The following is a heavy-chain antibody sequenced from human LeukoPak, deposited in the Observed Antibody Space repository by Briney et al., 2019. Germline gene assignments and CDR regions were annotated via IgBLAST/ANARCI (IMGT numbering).Heavy chain of an antibody. V-gene: IGHV3-23*01. CDR2: ISGSGGST. CDR1: GFTFSSYA. Sequence: GGSLRLSCAASGFTFSSYAMHWVRQAPGKGLEWVSAISGSGGSTYYADSVKGRFTISRDNSKNTLYLQMNSLRAEDTAVYYCAKAYQYSSSGDAFDIWGQGTMVTVSS. J-gene: IGHJ3*02. D-gene: IGHD6-13*01. CDR3: AKAYQYSSSGDAFDI.